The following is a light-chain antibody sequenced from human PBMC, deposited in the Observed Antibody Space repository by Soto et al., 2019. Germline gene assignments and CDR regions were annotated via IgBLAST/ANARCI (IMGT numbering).Light chain of an antibody. CDR2: EDT. CDR1: SSDVGSYNL. V-gene: IGLV2-14*02. Sequence: QSALTQPASVSGSPGQSITISCTGTSSDVGSYNLVSWYQQHPGKAPKLMIYEDTKRPSGVSNRFSGSKSDNSASLTISGLQTEDEADYYCFSYTSSGTYVFGTGTKVTVL. J-gene: IGLJ1*01. CDR3: FSYTSSGTYV.